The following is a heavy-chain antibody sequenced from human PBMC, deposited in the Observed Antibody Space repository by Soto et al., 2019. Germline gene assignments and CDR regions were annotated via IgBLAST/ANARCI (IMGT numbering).Heavy chain of an antibody. CDR2: TYYRSKWYN. J-gene: IGHJ3*02. CDR3: AGGKELDDAFDI. V-gene: IGHV6-1*01. Sequence: SETLSLTCAISGDSVSSNSAAWNWIRQSPSRGLEWLGRTYYRSKWYNDYAVSVKSRITINPDTSKNQFSLQLNSVTPEDTAVYYCAGGKELDDAFDIWGQGTMVTVSS. D-gene: IGHD1-1*01. CDR1: GDSVSSNSAA.